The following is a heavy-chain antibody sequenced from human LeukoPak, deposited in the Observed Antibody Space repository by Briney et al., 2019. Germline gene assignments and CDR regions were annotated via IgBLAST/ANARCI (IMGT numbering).Heavy chain of an antibody. CDR3: ARVLRRGGMDV. D-gene: IGHD3-10*01. Sequence: SETLSLTCAVSGGSISSNNWWGWVRQPPGKGLEWIGEIYHSGSPNYDPSLKSRVTISVDTSKNQFSLKLSSVTAADTAVYYCARVLRRGGMDVWGQGTTVTVSS. CDR1: GGSISSNNW. CDR2: IYHSGSP. V-gene: IGHV4-4*02. J-gene: IGHJ6*02.